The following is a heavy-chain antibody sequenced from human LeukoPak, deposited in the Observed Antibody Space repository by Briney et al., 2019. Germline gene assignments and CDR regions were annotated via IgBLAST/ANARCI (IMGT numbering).Heavy chain of an antibody. Sequence: GGSLRLSCAASGFTVSSNYMSWVRQAPGKGLEWVSVIYSGGSTYYAESVKGGFTISRDNSKNTLYLQMNSLRAEDTAVYYCARRAGEYSHPYDYWGQGTLVTVSS. J-gene: IGHJ4*02. CDR3: ARRAGEYSHPYDY. CDR2: IYSGGST. V-gene: IGHV3-66*04. CDR1: GFTVSSNY. D-gene: IGHD4-17*01.